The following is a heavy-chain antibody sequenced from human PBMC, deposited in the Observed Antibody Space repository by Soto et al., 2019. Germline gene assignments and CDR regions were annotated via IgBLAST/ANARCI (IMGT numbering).Heavy chain of an antibody. CDR2: IWYDGSNK. D-gene: IGHD1-7*01. CDR1: GFTFSSYG. CDR3: AKDPLNWNYIRHNWFDP. J-gene: IGHJ5*02. Sequence: GGSLRLSCAASGFTFSSYGMHWVRQAPGKGLEWVAVIWYDGSNKYYADSVKGRFTISRDNSKNTLYLQMNSLRAEDTAVYYCAKDPLNWNYIRHNWFDPWGQGTLVTVSS. V-gene: IGHV3-33*06.